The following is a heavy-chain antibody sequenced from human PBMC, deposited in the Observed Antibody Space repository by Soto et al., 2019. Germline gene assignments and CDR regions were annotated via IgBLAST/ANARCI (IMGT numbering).Heavy chain of an antibody. CDR2: IDPSDGTK. CDR1: GYAFPTYH. CDR3: ARDEGQEVQNDALEI. Sequence: GASVKVSCKASGYAFPTYHMQWVRQAPGQGLEWMGMIDPSDGTKTYEQKLPGRVTMTRDTATSTVYMELSSLRSEDTAVYYCARDEGQEVQNDALEIWGQGTMVTVSS. V-gene: IGHV1-46*04. J-gene: IGHJ3*02.